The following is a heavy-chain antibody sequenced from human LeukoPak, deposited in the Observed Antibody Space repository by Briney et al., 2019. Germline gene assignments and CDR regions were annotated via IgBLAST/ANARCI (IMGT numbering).Heavy chain of an antibody. CDR2: ISYDGNNQ. CDR3: AKEHMLRGVIYWFDP. D-gene: IGHD3-10*01. CDR1: GFTFSTFG. Sequence: GSLRLSCAASGFTFSTFGMHWVRQAPGTGLEWVAVISYDGNNQYYSDTVKGRFTISRDNSKNTLYLQMNSLRPEDTALYYCAKEHMLRGVIYWFDPWGQGTLVTVSS. V-gene: IGHV3-30*18. J-gene: IGHJ5*02.